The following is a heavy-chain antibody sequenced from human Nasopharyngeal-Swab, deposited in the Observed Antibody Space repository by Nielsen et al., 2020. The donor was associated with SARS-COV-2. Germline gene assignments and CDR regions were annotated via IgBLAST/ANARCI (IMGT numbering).Heavy chain of an antibody. D-gene: IGHD6-13*01. Sequence: GGSLRLSCAASGFTFSSYAMSWVRQAPGKGLEWVSAISGSGGSTYYADSVKGRSTISRDNAKNSLYLQMNSLRAEDTAVYYCARGISISYSSSFSAFDIWGQGTMVTVSS. CDR3: ARGISISYSSSFSAFDI. CDR2: ISGSGGST. CDR1: GFTFSSYA. J-gene: IGHJ3*02. V-gene: IGHV3-23*01.